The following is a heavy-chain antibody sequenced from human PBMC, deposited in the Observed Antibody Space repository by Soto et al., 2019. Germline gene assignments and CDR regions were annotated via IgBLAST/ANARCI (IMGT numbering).Heavy chain of an antibody. CDR2: LYYGTT. D-gene: IGHD6-19*01. J-gene: IGHJ4*02. CDR3: AREITSAWYRGFDY. V-gene: IGHV4-61*08. CDR1: GGSVDSGGDY. Sequence: QVQLQESGPGLVKPSETLSLTCTVSGGSVDSGGDYWTWMRQPPGKGLEWIGYLYYGTTRYNPSLKSRVVISADKSKNQFSLKVTSVTAAATAVYYCAREITSAWYRGFDYWGRGTLVAVSS.